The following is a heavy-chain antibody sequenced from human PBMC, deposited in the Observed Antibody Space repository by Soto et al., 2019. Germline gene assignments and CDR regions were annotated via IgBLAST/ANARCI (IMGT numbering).Heavy chain of an antibody. J-gene: IGHJ4*02. V-gene: IGHV3-23*01. D-gene: IGHD1-26*01. CDR1: GFTFSSNG. CDR2: IRSDGDTT. CDR3: AKGKGVGATPDGANC. Sequence: EVQVLESGGGLVQPGGSLRLSCAASGFTFSSNGMNWVRQAPGKGLEWVSGIRSDGDTTYNADSVKGRFTVSRDTSKHTVYLQMNDLRVEDTAIYYRAKGKGVGATPDGANCWGQGTLVTVSS.